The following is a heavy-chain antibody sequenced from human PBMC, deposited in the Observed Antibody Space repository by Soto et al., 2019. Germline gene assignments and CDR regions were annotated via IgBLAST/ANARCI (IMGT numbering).Heavy chain of an antibody. CDR1: GGSISINSYF. J-gene: IGHJ3*02. Sequence: SETLSLTCTVSGGSISINSYFWGWILQPPGKGLEWIGSVYYSGSTHYNPSLKSRVTISVDTSKNQFSLKLTSVTAADTAVYYCARQKMATFLGAFDMWGQGTMVT. CDR3: ARQKMATFLGAFDM. CDR2: VYYSGST. V-gene: IGHV4-39*01. D-gene: IGHD5-12*01.